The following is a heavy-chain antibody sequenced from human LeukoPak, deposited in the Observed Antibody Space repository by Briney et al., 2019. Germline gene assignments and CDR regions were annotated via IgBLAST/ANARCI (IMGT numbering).Heavy chain of an antibody. CDR1: GFTFSSYA. CDR3: AKDAFSSRMARGVRDY. Sequence: GGSLRLSCAASGFTFSSYAMSWVRQAPGKGLEWVSAISGSGGSTYYADSVKGWFTISRDNSKNTLYLQMNSLRAEDTAVYYCAKDAFSSRMARGVRDYWGQGTLVTVSS. V-gene: IGHV3-23*01. CDR2: ISGSGGST. D-gene: IGHD3-10*01. J-gene: IGHJ4*02.